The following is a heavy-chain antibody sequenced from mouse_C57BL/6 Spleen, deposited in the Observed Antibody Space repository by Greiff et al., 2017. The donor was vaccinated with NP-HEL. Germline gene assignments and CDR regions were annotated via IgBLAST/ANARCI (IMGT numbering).Heavy chain of an antibody. CDR1: GFSLTSYG. CDR3: ATYGNYVGDYAMDY. Sequence: QVTLKVSGPGLVQPSQSLSITCTVSGFSLTSYGVHWVRQSPGKGLEWLGVIWRGGSTDYNAAFMSRLSITKDNSKSQVFFKMNSLQADDTAIYYCATYGNYVGDYAMDYWGQGTSVTVSS. V-gene: IGHV2-5*01. J-gene: IGHJ4*01. CDR2: IWRGGST. D-gene: IGHD2-10*02.